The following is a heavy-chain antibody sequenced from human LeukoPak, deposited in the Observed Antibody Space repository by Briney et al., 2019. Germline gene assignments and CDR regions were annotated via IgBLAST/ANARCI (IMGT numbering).Heavy chain of an antibody. CDR1: GDSVSRSTYY. D-gene: IGHD3-22*01. CDR3: ARQGDSNGYSTLDY. Sequence: SETLSLTCTVSGDSVSRSTYYWGWIRQPPGKGLEWIGTIYYSETTYYNPSLKSRVTISVDSSKNQFSLRVTSVTATDTAVYYCARQGDSNGYSTLDYWGQGILVTGSS. V-gene: IGHV4-39*01. J-gene: IGHJ4*02. CDR2: IYYSETT.